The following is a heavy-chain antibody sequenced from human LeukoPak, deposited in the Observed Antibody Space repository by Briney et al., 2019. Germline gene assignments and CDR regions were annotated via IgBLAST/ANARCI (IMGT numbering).Heavy chain of an antibody. Sequence: ASVEVSCKASGYTFTGYYMHWARQAPGQGLEWMGWINPNSGGTNYAQKFQGRVTMTRDTSISTAFMELSRLTSDDTAVYYCASETSGNYYSMGPPDDWGQGTLVTVSS. CDR2: INPNSGGT. CDR1: GYTFTGYY. D-gene: IGHD3-10*01. J-gene: IGHJ4*02. V-gene: IGHV1-2*02. CDR3: ASETSGNYYSMGPPDD.